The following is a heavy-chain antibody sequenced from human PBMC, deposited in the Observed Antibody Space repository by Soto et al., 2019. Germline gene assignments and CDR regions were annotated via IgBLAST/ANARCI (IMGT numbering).Heavy chain of an antibody. CDR1: GGTFNSYA. CDR2: IIPIFGTA. CDR3: ALWGFRDGNKSNNNYGMDV. D-gene: IGHD3-16*01. V-gene: IGHV1-69*01. Sequence: QVQLVQSGAEVKKPGSSVKVSCKASGGTFNSYAISWVRQAPGQGLEWMGGIIPIFGTANYAQNFQGRVTITADESTSAINMQLRSLRSEDTAVYYCALWGFRDGNKSNNNYGMDVWGQGTTVTVSS. J-gene: IGHJ6*02.